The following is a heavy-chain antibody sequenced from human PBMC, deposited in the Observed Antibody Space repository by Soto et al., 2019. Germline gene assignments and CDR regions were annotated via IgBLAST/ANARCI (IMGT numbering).Heavy chain of an antibody. CDR3: ARLRTKGIITIFGVVIEYFDY. V-gene: IGHV4-34*01. J-gene: IGHJ4*02. D-gene: IGHD3-3*01. CDR1: GGSFSGYY. CDR2: INHSGST. Sequence: SETLSLTCAVYGGSFSGYYWSWIRQPPGKGLEWIGEINHSGSTNYNPSLKSRVTISVDTSKNQFSLKLSSVTAADTAVYYCARLRTKGIITIFGVVIEYFDYWGQGTLVTVS.